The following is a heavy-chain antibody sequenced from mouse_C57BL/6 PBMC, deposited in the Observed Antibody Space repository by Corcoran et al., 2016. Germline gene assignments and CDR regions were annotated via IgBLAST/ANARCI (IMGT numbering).Heavy chain of an antibody. CDR3: ARNYGSSLAY. CDR2: IDPEDGET. Sequence: EVQLQQSGAELVKPGASVKLSCTASGFNIKDYYMHWVKQRTEQGLEWIGRIDPEDGETEYAPKFQGKATITADTSSNTAYLQLSSLTSEDTAVYYCARNYGSSLAYWGQGTLVTVSA. CDR1: GFNIKDYY. D-gene: IGHD1-1*01. V-gene: IGHV14-2*01. J-gene: IGHJ3*01.